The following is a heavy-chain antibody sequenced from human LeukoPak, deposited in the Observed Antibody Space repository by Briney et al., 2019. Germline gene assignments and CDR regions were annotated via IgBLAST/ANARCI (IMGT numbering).Heavy chain of an antibody. CDR3: ARQSNADYYYSMDV. Sequence: GESLQISCKASGYSFTNYWIGWVRQMPGKGLEWMTIIYPGDSDTRYSPSFQGQVTISAAKSISTAYLQWSSLKASDTAMYYCARQSNADYYYSMDVWGQGTTVTVSS. J-gene: IGHJ6*02. V-gene: IGHV5-51*01. CDR2: IYPGDSDT. CDR1: GYSFTNYW.